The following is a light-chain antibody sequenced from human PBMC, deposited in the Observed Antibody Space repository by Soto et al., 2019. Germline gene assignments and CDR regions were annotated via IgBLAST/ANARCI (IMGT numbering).Light chain of an antibody. CDR3: SSYTSSSTWM. CDR1: SSDVGNYNR. V-gene: IGLV2-18*02. CDR2: EVS. J-gene: IGLJ3*02. Sequence: QSVLTQPPSVSGSPGQSVTISCTGTSSDVGNYNRVSWYQQPPGTAPKLMIYEVSNRPSGVPARFSGSKSGNTASPTISGLQAEDEADYYCSSYTSSSTWMFGGGTKLTVL.